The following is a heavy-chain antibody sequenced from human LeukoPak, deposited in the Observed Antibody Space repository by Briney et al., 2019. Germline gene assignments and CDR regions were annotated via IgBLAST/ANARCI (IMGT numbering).Heavy chain of an antibody. CDR2: ISYDGSNK. CDR3: ARDLSPQLEPPGDY. V-gene: IGHV3-30*03. Sequence: GRSLRPSCAASGFTFSSYGMHWVRQAPGKGLEWVAVISYDGSNKYYADSVKGRFTISRDNSKNTLYLQMNSLRAEDTAVYYCARDLSPQLEPPGDYWGQGTLVTVSS. D-gene: IGHD1-1*01. CDR1: GFTFSSYG. J-gene: IGHJ4*02.